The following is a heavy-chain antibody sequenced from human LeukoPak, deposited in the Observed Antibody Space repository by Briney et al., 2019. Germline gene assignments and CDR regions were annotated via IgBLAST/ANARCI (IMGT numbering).Heavy chain of an antibody. J-gene: IGHJ4*02. CDR3: AKDYYDSSGYLDY. CDR2: ISYDGSNK. D-gene: IGHD3-22*01. CDR1: GFTFSSYG. V-gene: IGHV3-30*18. Sequence: GGSLRLSRAASGFTFSSYGMHWVRQAPGKGLEWVAVISYDGSNKYYADSVKGRFTISRDNSKNTLYLQMNSLRAEDTAVYYCAKDYYDSSGYLDYWGQGTLVTVSS.